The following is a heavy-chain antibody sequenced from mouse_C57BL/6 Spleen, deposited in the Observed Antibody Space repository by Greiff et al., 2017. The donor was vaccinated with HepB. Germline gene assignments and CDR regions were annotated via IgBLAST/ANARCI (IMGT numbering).Heavy chain of an antibody. Sequence: EVMLVESGGGLVKPGGSLKLSCAASGFTFSDYGMHWVRQAPEKGLEWVAYISSGSSTIYYADTVKGRFTISRDNAKNTLFLQMTSLRSEDTAMYYCARTYGNYHYFDYWGQGTTLTVSS. V-gene: IGHV5-17*01. CDR2: ISSGSSTI. J-gene: IGHJ2*01. CDR3: ARTYGNYHYFDY. D-gene: IGHD2-1*01. CDR1: GFTFSDYG.